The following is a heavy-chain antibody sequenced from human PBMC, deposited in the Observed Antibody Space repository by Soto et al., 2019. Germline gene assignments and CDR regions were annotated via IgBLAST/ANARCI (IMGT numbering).Heavy chain of an antibody. Sequence: QVQLQESGPGLVKPSGTLSLTCAVSGGSISSSNWWSWVRQPPGKGLEWIGEIYHSGSTNYNPSLKSRVTLSVDKSKNQFALKLSSVTAADTAVYYWVAATPGAWFDPWGQGTLVTVSS. CDR2: IYHSGST. J-gene: IGHJ5*02. D-gene: IGHD6-25*01. CDR1: GGSISSSNW. CDR3: VAATPGAWFDP. V-gene: IGHV4-4*02.